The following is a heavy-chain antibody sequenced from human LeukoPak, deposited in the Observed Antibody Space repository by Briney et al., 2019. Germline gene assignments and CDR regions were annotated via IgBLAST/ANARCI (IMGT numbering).Heavy chain of an antibody. CDR2: IYMGGDT. D-gene: IGHD6-6*01. V-gene: IGHV3-53*05. CDR3: ARVPDSSSSPYWYFDL. CDR1: GFTVSSNY. J-gene: IGHJ2*01. Sequence: PGGSLRLSCAAAGFTVSSNYMSWVRQAPGKGLEWVSTIYMGGDTYYVDSVKGRFSISRDNSKNTLYLQMNSLRPEDTAVYYCARVPDSSSSPYWYFDLWGRGTLVTVSS.